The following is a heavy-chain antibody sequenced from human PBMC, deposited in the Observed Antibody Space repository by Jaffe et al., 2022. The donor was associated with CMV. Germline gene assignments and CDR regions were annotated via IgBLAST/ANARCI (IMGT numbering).Heavy chain of an antibody. Sequence: QVQLQQWGAGLLKPSETLSLTCAVYGGSFSGYYWSWIRQPPGKGLEWIGEINHSGSTNYNPSLKSRVTISVDTSKNQFSLKLSSVTAADTAVYYCARRDFYYMDVWGKGTTVTVSS. CDR2: INHSGST. CDR3: ARRDFYYMDV. V-gene: IGHV4-34*01. CDR1: GGSFSGYY. J-gene: IGHJ6*03. D-gene: IGHD3-3*01.